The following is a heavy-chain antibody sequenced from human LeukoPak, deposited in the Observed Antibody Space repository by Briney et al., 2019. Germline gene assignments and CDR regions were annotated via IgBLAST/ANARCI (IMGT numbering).Heavy chain of an antibody. D-gene: IGHD6-13*01. CDR3: ARRGIAAAGTHLDY. CDR1: GYSFTTYW. CDR2: IYPGDSDT. Sequence: GESLKISCKGSGYSFTTYWIGWVRQMPGKCLEWMGIIYPGDSDTRYSPSFQGQVTISADKSISTAYLEWRSLKASDTAMYYCARRGIAAAGTHLDYWGQGTLVTVSS. J-gene: IGHJ4*02. V-gene: IGHV5-51*01.